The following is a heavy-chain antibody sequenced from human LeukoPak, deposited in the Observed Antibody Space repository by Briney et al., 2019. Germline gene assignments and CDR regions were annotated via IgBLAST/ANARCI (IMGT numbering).Heavy chain of an antibody. CDR1: GGTFSSYA. Sequence: SVKVSXKASGGTFSSYAISWVRQAPGQGLEWMGGIIPIFGTANYAQEFQGRVTITADESTSTAYMELSSLRSEDTAVYYCAREDIVVVPAANLLWGQGTLVTVSS. J-gene: IGHJ4*02. V-gene: IGHV1-69*01. CDR2: IIPIFGTA. D-gene: IGHD2-2*01. CDR3: AREDIVVVPAANLL.